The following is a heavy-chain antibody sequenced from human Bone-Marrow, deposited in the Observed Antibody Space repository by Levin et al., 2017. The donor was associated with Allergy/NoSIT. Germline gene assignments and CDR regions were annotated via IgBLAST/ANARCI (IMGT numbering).Heavy chain of an antibody. Sequence: ETLSLTCAVSGGSFSSYYWSWIRQPPGKGLEWIAYISESGYTNYNPSLKSRVTISQDSSKNQVSVRLRSVTAADTAVYYCAGDIGLGYFDYWGQGTLVIVSS. V-gene: IGHV4-59*01. J-gene: IGHJ4*02. D-gene: IGHD2-15*01. CDR2: ISESGYT. CDR3: AGDIGLGYFDY. CDR1: GGSFSSYY.